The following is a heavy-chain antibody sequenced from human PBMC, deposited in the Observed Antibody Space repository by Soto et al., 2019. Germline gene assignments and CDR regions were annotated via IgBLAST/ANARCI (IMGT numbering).Heavy chain of an antibody. J-gene: IGHJ4*02. Sequence: QVQLVESGGGLVKPGGSLRLSCAASGFSFGDSYMSWIRQSAGEGLEWLSYISGGSSYTKYAESVKGRFTISRDNARRSLFLQVNGLRADDTAIYYCAKTRVADSGYYFDHWGQGTMVTVSS. V-gene: IGHV3-11*05. CDR1: GFSFGDSY. CDR3: AKTRVADSGYYFDH. D-gene: IGHD3-10*01. CDR2: ISGGSSYT.